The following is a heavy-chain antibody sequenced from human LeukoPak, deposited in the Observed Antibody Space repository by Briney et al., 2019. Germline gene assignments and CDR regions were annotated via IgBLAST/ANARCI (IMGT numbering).Heavy chain of an antibody. Sequence: ASVKVSCKASGYTFTGYYIHWVRQAPGQGREWMGRINPNNGVTNYAQKFQGSVTMTRDMSMSTAYMELSRLRSDDTAVYYCAGEDNSSGYRPFDIWGQGTMVTVPS. J-gene: IGHJ3*02. CDR2: INPNNGVT. D-gene: IGHD3-22*01. CDR3: AGEDNSSGYRPFDI. CDR1: GYTFTGYY. V-gene: IGHV1-2*06.